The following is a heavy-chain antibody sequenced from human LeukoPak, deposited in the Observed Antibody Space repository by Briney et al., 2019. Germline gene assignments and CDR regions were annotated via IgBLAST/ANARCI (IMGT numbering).Heavy chain of an antibody. V-gene: IGHV3-74*01. CDR2: IKSDGSST. CDR3: ARSFCSSSGCNWFGP. Sequence: PGGSLRLSCVASGFTFRSYWMHWVRQAPGKGLVWVSRIKSDGSSTSQADSVKGRFTISRDNAKNTLYLQMNSLRDEDTAVYYCARSFCSSSGCNWFGPWGQGTLVTVSS. D-gene: IGHD6-19*01. CDR1: GFTFRSYW. J-gene: IGHJ5*02.